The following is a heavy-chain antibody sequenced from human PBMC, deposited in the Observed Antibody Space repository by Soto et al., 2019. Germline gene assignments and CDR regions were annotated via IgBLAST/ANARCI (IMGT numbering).Heavy chain of an antibody. D-gene: IGHD5-12*01. Sequence: QVQLVESGGGVVQPGRSLRLSCAASGFTFSRYGMHWVRQAPGKGLEWVAVISYDGSNKYYADSVKGRFTISRDNSKNTLYLQMNSLRAEDKAVYYCAKDGGERWLQLCGWYFDLCGRGTLVTVSS. CDR1: GFTFSRYG. V-gene: IGHV3-30*18. CDR3: AKDGGERWLQLCGWYFDL. J-gene: IGHJ2*01. CDR2: ISYDGSNK.